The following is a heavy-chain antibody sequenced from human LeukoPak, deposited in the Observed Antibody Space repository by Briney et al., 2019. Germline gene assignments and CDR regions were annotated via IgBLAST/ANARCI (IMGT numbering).Heavy chain of an antibody. D-gene: IGHD3-10*01. CDR3: ARHLGLLWFGDFFDY. V-gene: IGHV4-34*01. J-gene: IGHJ4*02. Sequence: SETLSLTCAVYGGSFSGYYWSWIRQPPGKGLEWIGEINHSGSTNYNPSLKSRVTISVDTSKNQFSLKLSSVTAADTAVYYCARHLGLLWFGDFFDYWGQGTLVTVSS. CDR2: INHSGST. CDR1: GGSFSGYY.